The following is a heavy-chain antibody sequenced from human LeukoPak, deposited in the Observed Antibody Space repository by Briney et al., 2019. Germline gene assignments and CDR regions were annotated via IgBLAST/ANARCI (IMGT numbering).Heavy chain of an antibody. J-gene: IGHJ4*02. V-gene: IGHV3-53*01. Sequence: PGGSLRLSCAASGFTVGSNYISWVRQAPGKGLEWVSLIYSGGSTYYADSVKGRFSISRDNSKNTLFLQINSLRAEDTAVYYCATDAHWGQGTLVTVSS. CDR3: ATDAH. CDR1: GFTVGSNY. CDR2: IYSGGST.